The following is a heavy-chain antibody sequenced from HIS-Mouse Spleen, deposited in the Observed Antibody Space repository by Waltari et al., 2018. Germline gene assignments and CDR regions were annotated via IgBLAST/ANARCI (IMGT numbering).Heavy chain of an antibody. V-gene: IGHV4-4*07. J-gene: IGHJ4*02. CDR2: IYTSGST. Sequence: QVQLQESGPGLVKPSETLSLTCTVSGGSISSYYWSWIRQPAGKGLEWIGRIYTSGSTNYTPSLKSRVTMSVDTSKNQFSLKLSSVTAADTAVYYCARGGSSSPEPFFDYWGQGTLVTVSS. CDR3: ARGGSSSPEPFFDY. D-gene: IGHD6-6*01. CDR1: GGSISSYY.